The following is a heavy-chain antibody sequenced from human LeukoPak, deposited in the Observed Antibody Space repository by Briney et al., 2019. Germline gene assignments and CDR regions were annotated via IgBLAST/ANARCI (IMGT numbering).Heavy chain of an antibody. CDR3: AREIYGSGSSSLDY. J-gene: IGHJ4*02. CDR1: GGPISSYY. V-gene: IGHV4-4*07. CDR2: IYTSGST. Sequence: SETLSLTCTVSGGPISSYYWSWIRQPAGKGLQWIGRIYTSGSTNYNPSLKSRVTMSVDTSKNQFSLKLSSVTAADTAVYYCAREIYGSGSSSLDYWGQGTLVTVSS. D-gene: IGHD3-10*01.